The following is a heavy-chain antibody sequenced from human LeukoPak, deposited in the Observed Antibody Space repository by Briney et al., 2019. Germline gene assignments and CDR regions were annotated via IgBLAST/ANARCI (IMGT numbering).Heavy chain of an antibody. J-gene: IGHJ3*02. D-gene: IGHD4-17*01. Sequence: ASVKVSCKASGGTFSSYGISWVRQAPGQGLEWMGWISAYNGNTNYAQKLQGRVTITRDTSASTAYMELSSLRSEDMAVYYCARTHDYDDAFDIWGQGTMVTVSS. CDR3: ARTHDYDDAFDI. V-gene: IGHV1-18*03. CDR1: GGTFSSYG. CDR2: ISAYNGNT.